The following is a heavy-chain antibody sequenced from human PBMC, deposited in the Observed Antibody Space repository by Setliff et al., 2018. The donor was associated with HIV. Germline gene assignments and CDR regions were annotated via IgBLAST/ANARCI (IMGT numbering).Heavy chain of an antibody. CDR3: ARGRMATVLIRNWIDP. Sequence: PSETLSLTCAVYGGSLSGYYWTWTRQPPGKGLEWIGEINHSGSTNYNPSLKSRVTISIDTSKNQFSLKLSSVTAADTAMYYCARGRMATVLIRNWIDPWGQGSLVTVSS. V-gene: IGHV4-34*01. CDR1: GGSLSGYY. J-gene: IGHJ5*02. CDR2: INHSGST. D-gene: IGHD4-4*01.